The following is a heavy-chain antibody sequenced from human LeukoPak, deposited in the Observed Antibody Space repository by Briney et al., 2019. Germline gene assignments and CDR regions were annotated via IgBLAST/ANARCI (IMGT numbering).Heavy chain of an antibody. CDR1: GFTFSNSA. D-gene: IGHD3-10*01. Sequence: PGGSLRLSCAASGFTFSNSAMSWVRQAPGKGLEWVSTLSGSGITTYYADSVKGRFTISRDNSKNTLCLQMNSLRAEDTAVYYCAKGKRITMVRGVTDAFDIWGQGTMVTVSS. CDR3: AKGKRITMVRGVTDAFDI. CDR2: LSGSGITT. J-gene: IGHJ3*02. V-gene: IGHV3-23*01.